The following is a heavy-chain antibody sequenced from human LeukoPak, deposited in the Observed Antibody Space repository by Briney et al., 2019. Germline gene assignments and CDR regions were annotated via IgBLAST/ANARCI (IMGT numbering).Heavy chain of an antibody. Sequence: SQTLSLTCAISGDSVSSNGVAWNWIRQSPSRGLEWLGRTYYTSKWSSDYAVSVKSRITITPDTSKNQFSLQLASVSPEDTAVYYCARGYLKPGFDHWGQGSLVTVSS. CDR3: ARGYLKPGFDH. D-gene: IGHD2-2*02. CDR2: TYYTSKWSS. J-gene: IGHJ5*02. V-gene: IGHV6-1*01. CDR1: GDSVSSNGVA.